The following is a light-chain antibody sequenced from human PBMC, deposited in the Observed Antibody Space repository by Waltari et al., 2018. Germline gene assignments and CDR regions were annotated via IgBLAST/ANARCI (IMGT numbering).Light chain of an antibody. J-gene: IGKJ2*01. V-gene: IGKV3-15*01. CDR2: GAS. CDR1: PSVSSN. CDR3: QKYNNWPPL. Sequence: EIVLTQSPATLSVSPGARATLSCRASPSVSSNLAWYQQKPGQAPRLLISGASTRATGIPARFSGSGCGTGFTLIISSLQSEDSAFSYCQKYNNWPPLFGQGTKLEIK.